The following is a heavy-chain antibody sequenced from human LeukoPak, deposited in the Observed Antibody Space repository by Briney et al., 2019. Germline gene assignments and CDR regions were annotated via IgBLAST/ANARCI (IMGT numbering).Heavy chain of an antibody. J-gene: IGHJ6*03. CDR2: IYYSGST. V-gene: IGHV4-39*07. CDR1: GGSISSSSYY. CDR3: ARDFADIAAACKDYYYYYMDV. Sequence: SETLSLTCTVSGGSISSSSYYWGWIRQPPGKGLEWIGSIYYSGSTYYNPSLKSRVTISVDTSKNQFSLKLSSVTAADTAVYYCARDFADIAAACKDYYYYYMDVWGKGTTVTVSS. D-gene: IGHD6-13*01.